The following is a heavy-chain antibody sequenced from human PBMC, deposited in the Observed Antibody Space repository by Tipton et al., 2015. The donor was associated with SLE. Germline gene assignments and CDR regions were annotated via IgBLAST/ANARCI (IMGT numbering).Heavy chain of an antibody. CDR1: GGSISSYY. J-gene: IGHJ4*02. CDR2: IYYSGST. CDR3: ARWAGPTVNFDY. Sequence: SLTCTVSGGSISSYYWSWIRQPPGKGLEWIGYIYYSGSTNYNPSLKSRVTISVDTSKNQFSLKPSSVTAADTAVYYCARWAGPTVNFDYWGQGTLVTVSS. V-gene: IGHV4-59*01. D-gene: IGHD4-11*01.